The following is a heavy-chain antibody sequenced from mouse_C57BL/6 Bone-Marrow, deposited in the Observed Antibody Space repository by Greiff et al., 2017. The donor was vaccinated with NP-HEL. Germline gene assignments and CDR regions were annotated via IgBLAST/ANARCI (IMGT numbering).Heavy chain of an antibody. J-gene: IGHJ1*03. CDR2: ISSGSSTI. CDR1: GFTFSDYG. V-gene: IGHV5-17*01. D-gene: IGHD1-1*01. CDR3: ARHGSSYCWYFDV. Sequence: EVMLVESGGGLVKPGGSLKLSCAASGFTFSDYGMHWVRQAPEKGLEWVAYISSGSSTIYYADTVKGRFTISRDNAKNTLFLQMTSLRSDDTAMYYCARHGSSYCWYFDVWGTGTTVTVSS.